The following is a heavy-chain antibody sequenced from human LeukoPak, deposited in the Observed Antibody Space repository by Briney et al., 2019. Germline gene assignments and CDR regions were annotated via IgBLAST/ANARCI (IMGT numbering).Heavy chain of an antibody. J-gene: IGHJ4*02. Sequence: PGGSLRLSCQASGFTFSDYAMSWIRQAPGKGLEWVPSINPDGGSFFADSVSGRSTISRDDSRSVVYLQMNTLSAEDTAVYYCARSGVATCHYWGQGILVTVSS. D-gene: IGHD3-10*01. CDR1: GFTFSDYA. CDR2: INPDGGS. CDR3: ARSGVATCHY. V-gene: IGHV3-23*01.